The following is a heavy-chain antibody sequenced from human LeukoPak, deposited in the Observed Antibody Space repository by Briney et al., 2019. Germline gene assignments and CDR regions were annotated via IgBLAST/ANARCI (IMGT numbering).Heavy chain of an antibody. D-gene: IGHD2-2*01. J-gene: IGHJ4*02. CDR1: GGSISSYY. V-gene: IGHV4-4*07. Sequence: SETLSLTCTVSGGSISSYYWSWIRQPAGKGLEWIGRIYTSGSTNYNPSLKSRVTISVDTSKNQFSLKLSSVTAADTAVYYCARATLGYCSSTSCSDYWGQGTLVTVSS. CDR2: IYTSGST. CDR3: ARATLGYCSSTSCSDY.